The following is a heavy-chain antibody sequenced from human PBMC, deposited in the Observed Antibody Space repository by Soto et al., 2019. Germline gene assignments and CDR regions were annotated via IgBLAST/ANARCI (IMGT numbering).Heavy chain of an antibody. Sequence: QVPLVESGGGVVQPGRSLRVSCAASGFTFSTYGMHWVRQAPGKGLEWVAVTSYDGSNKYYTDSVKGRFTISRDNSKNSLYLQMNSLRAEDTAVYYCATRGFTGQFDDWGQGTLVTVSS. CDR2: TSYDGSNK. J-gene: IGHJ4*02. D-gene: IGHD3-16*01. CDR1: GFTFSTYG. CDR3: ATRGFTGQFDD. V-gene: IGHV3-30*03.